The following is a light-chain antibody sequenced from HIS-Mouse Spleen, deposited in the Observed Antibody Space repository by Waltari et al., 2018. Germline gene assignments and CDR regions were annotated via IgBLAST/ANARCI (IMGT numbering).Light chain of an antibody. J-gene: IGLJ1*01. V-gene: IGLV1-40*01. CDR1: SSHIAAGYD. CDR3: QSYDSSLSAHYV. CDR2: GNS. Sequence: SVLTQPPSVYGAPGLMVTISSNGRSSHIAAGYDVPWYQQLPGTAPNPLLHGNSNQPSGVPDRCSGSKSGTSASLAITGLQAEDEADYYCQSYDSSLSAHYVFGTGTKVTVL.